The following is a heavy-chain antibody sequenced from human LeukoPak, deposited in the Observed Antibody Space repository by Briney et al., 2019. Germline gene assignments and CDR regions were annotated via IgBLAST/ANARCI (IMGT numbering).Heavy chain of an antibody. J-gene: IGHJ4*02. V-gene: IGHV1-2*02. CDR1: GYTFTGYY. D-gene: IGHD6-19*01. CDR2: INPNSGGT. Sequence: ASVKVSCKASGYTFTGYYMHWVRQAPGQGLEWMGWINPNSGGTNYAQKFQGRVTMTRDTSISTAYMELSRLRSDDTAVYYCARGPGVRQQRLVQIDNRGQGTLVTVSS. CDR3: ARGPGVRQQRLVQIDN.